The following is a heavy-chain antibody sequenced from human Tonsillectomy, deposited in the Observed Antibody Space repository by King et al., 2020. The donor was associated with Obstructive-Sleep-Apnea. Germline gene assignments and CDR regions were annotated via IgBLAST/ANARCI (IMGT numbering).Heavy chain of an antibody. CDR3: ARDGYYYYYGMDV. CDR2: ISYDGSNK. V-gene: IGHV3-30*04. CDR1: GFTFSSYA. Sequence: VQLVESGGGVFQPGRSLRLSCAASGFTFSSYAMHWVRQAPGKGLEWVAVISYDGSNKYYADSVKGRFTISRDNSKNTLYLQMNSLRAEDTAVYYCARDGYYYYYGMDVWGQGTTVTVSS. J-gene: IGHJ6*02.